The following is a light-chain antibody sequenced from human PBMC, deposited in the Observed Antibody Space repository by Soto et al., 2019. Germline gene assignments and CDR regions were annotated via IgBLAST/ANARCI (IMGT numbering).Light chain of an antibody. V-gene: IGLV2-14*03. J-gene: IGLJ3*02. Sequence: QSALTQPASVSGSPGQSITISCTGTSIDVGDPYNYVSWYQQYPGKAPKLLILGVSNRPSGISGRCSGSKSGNTAALTISGLQPEDEADYYCMSYIASTTTHWVLGGGTKLTVL. CDR1: SIDVGDPYNY. CDR2: GVS. CDR3: MSYIASTTTHWV.